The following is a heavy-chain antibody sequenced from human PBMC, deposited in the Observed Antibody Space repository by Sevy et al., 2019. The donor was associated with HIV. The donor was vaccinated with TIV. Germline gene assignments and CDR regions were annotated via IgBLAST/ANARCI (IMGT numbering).Heavy chain of an antibody. Sequence: GGSLRLSCAASGFTFSSYAMSWVRQAPGKGLEWVSAISGSGGSTYYAYSVKGRFTISRDNSKNTLYLQMNSLRAEDTAVYYCAKAGTRSTYYYGSGSPEAGFDPWGQGTLVTVSS. V-gene: IGHV3-23*01. CDR2: ISGSGGST. CDR3: AKAGTRSTYYYGSGSPEAGFDP. J-gene: IGHJ5*02. D-gene: IGHD3-10*01. CDR1: GFTFSSYA.